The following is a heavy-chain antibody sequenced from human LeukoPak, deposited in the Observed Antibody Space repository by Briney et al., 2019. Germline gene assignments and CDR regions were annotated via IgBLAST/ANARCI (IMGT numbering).Heavy chain of an antibody. CDR1: GGSISSYY. V-gene: IGHV4-59*01. Sequence: SETLSLTCTVSGGSISSYYWSWIRQPPGKGLEWIGYIYYSGSTDYNPSLKSRVTISVDTSKNQFSLKLSSVTAADTAVYYCARGGSPLRYFDWLLGFDYWGQGTLVTVSS. CDR2: IYYSGST. CDR3: ARGGSPLRYFDWLLGFDY. J-gene: IGHJ4*02. D-gene: IGHD3-9*01.